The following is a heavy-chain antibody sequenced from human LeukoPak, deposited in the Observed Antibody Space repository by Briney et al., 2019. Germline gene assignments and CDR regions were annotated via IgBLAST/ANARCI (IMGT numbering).Heavy chain of an antibody. CDR3: ARESEWLVEGHFDY. CDR1: GFTFSDYY. V-gene: IGHV3-11*01. Sequence: GGSLRLSCAASGFTFSDYYMSWIRQAPGKGLEWASYISSSGSTIYYADSVKGRFTISRDNAKNSLYLQMNSLRAEDTAVYYCARESEWLVEGHFDYWGQGTLVTVSS. J-gene: IGHJ4*02. D-gene: IGHD6-19*01. CDR2: ISSSGSTI.